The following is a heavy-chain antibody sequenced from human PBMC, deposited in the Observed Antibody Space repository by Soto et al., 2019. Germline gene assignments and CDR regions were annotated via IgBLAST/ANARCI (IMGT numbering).Heavy chain of an antibody. J-gene: IGHJ6*02. CDR2: IIPIFGTA. V-gene: IGHV1-69*01. D-gene: IGHD6-19*01. CDR3: ARSPGGEQWLVPVVFREDYYGMDV. CDR1: GGTFSSYA. Sequence: QVQLVQSGAEVKKPGSSVKVSCTASGGTFSSYAISWVRQAPGQGLEWMGGIIPIFGTANYAQKFQGRVTITADESTSTAYMELSSLRSEDTAVYYCARSPGGEQWLVPVVFREDYYGMDVWGQGTTVTVSS.